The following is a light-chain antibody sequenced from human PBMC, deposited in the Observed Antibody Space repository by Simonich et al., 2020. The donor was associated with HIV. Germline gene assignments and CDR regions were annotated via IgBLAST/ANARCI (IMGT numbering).Light chain of an antibody. Sequence: QSALTQPRSVSGSPGQSVTISCTGTSSDVGGYNYVSWYQQHPGKAPKLMIYDVRKRPSGVPGRFSGSKSGNTASLTISGLQAEDEANYYCSSYTTSSTVVFGGGTKLTVL. J-gene: IGLJ2*01. CDR1: SSDVGGYNY. CDR2: DVR. CDR3: SSYTTSSTVV. V-gene: IGLV2-11*01.